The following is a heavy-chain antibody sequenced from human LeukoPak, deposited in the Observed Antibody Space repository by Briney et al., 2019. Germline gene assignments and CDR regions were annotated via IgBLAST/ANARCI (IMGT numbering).Heavy chain of an antibody. J-gene: IGHJ6*02. CDR3: ARAPRDFWSGHPYYGMDV. D-gene: IGHD3-3*01. CDR2: ISAYNGNT. CDR1: GYTFTSYG. Sequence: ASVKVSCKASGYTFTSYGISWVRQAPGQGLEWMGWISAYNGNTNYAQKFQGWVTMTRDTSISTAYMELSRLRSDDTAVYYCARAPRDFWSGHPYYGMDVWGQGTTVTASS. V-gene: IGHV1-18*01.